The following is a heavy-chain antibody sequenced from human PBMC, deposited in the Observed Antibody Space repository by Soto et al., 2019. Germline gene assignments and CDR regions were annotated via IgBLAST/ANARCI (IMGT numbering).Heavy chain of an antibody. CDR3: ASSRKAYYFYGMAL. Sequence: QVQLVQSGAEVKKPGSSVKVSCKASGGTFSSYAISWVRQAPGQGLEWMGGIIPIFGTPNYAQKFQGRVTITADESTRTAYMALSSLRSEDTAVSYCASSRKAYYFYGMALWCQGTTVTVSS. J-gene: IGHJ6*02. CDR1: GGTFSSYA. V-gene: IGHV1-69*12. CDR2: IIPIFGTP. D-gene: IGHD6-13*01.